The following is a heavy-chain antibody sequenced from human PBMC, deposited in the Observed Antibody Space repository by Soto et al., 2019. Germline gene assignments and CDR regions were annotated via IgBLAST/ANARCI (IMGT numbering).Heavy chain of an antibody. D-gene: IGHD3-16*01. CDR2: IIPNFGTT. J-gene: IGHJ5*02. CDR3: ARGGNYGYVRWFDP. V-gene: IGHV1-69*13. CDR1: GGTFNRYA. Sequence: SVKVSCKTSGGTFNRYAISWVRQAPGQGLEWMGGIIPNFGTTNYAQKFQGRVTITADESTSTVYMELKSLRSEDTAVYYCARGGNYGYVRWFDPRGQGTLVTVSS.